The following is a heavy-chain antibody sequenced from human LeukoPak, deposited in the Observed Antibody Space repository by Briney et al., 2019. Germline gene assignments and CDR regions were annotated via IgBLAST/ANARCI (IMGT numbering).Heavy chain of an antibody. V-gene: IGHV3-48*01. Sequence: PGGSQRLSCGASEFSLHSYSMDWVRQAPGKGLEWVSHINSGSSTIYYADSVKGRFTISRDNAGNSLYLHMNSLRAEDTAVYYCARVLLERPGIDSFDMWGQGTMVTVSS. D-gene: IGHD1-1*01. J-gene: IGHJ3*02. CDR1: EFSLHSYS. CDR2: INSGSSTI. CDR3: ARVLLERPGIDSFDM.